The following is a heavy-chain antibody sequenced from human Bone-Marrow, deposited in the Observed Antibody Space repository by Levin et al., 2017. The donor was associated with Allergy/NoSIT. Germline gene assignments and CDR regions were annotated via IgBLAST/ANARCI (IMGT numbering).Heavy chain of an antibody. V-gene: IGHV4-30-4*01. CDR1: GGSITSGDYY. D-gene: IGHD6-19*01. CDR2: IYYSGTT. J-gene: IGHJ4*02. CDR3: DTLVAGRSDY. Sequence: SETLSLTCSVSGGSITSGDYYWTWIRQPPGKGLEWIGYIYYSGTTSYNPSLKSRVTISVDTSQNQFSLQLHSVTAADTAGYYCDTLVAGRSDYWGQGTLIPVSS.